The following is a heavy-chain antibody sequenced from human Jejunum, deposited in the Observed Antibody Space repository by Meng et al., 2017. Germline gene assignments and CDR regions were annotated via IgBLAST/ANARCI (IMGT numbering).Heavy chain of an antibody. CDR1: GHTLRITSC. CDR2: IYHSGCS. CDR3: ARDSMGSLDY. Sequence: VPLQTSGPRQVNPPRTTSLPCAVSGHTLRITSCADWLRQPPGNGLDGVGDIYHSGCSNFIPSLESRVAISLDESKNQFSLTLNSVTAADTAVYYFARDSMGSLDYWGQGILVTVSS. V-gene: IGHV4-4*03. D-gene: IGHD1-26*01. J-gene: IGHJ4*02.